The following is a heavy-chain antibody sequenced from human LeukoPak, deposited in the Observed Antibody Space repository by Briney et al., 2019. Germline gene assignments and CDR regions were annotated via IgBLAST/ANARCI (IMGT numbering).Heavy chain of an antibody. V-gene: IGHV3-30-3*01. CDR3: ARYIAVAEAFDY. Sequence: GSLRLSCAASGFTFSSYAMHWVRQAPGKGLEWVAVISYDGSNKYYADSVKGRFTISRDNSKNTLYLQMNSLRAEDTAVYYCARYIAVAEAFDYWGQGTLVTVSS. D-gene: IGHD6-19*01. J-gene: IGHJ4*02. CDR1: GFTFSSYA. CDR2: ISYDGSNK.